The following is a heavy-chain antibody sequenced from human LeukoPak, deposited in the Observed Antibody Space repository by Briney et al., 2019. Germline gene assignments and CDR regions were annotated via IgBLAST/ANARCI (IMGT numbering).Heavy chain of an antibody. CDR2: IWSDSAEI. CDR3: ARDFFHSDISRPFDY. V-gene: IGHV3-21*01. Sequence: GGSLRLSCAASGFIFSRYTINWVRQAPGKGLEWVSSIWSDSAEIHYADSVKGRFTISRDNAKHSLSLQMNSLRAEDSAVYYCARDFFHSDISRPFDYWGQGTLVTVSS. D-gene: IGHD3-3*02. CDR1: GFIFSRYT. J-gene: IGHJ4*02.